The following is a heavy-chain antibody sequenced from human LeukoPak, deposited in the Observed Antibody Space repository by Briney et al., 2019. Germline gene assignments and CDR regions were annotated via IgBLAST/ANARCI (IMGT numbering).Heavy chain of an antibody. CDR1: GFIFSNYG. CDR2: IWYDGQTK. Sequence: GGSLRLSCEASGFIFSNYGMHWVRQAPGKGLEWVALIWYDGQTKFYADSVKGRFTISRDNSGNTLFLQMSSLRVEDTAIYYCAREWGRIAVAGGPGYWGQGALVTVSS. V-gene: IGHV3-33*01. J-gene: IGHJ4*02. CDR3: AREWGRIAVAGGPGY. D-gene: IGHD6-19*01.